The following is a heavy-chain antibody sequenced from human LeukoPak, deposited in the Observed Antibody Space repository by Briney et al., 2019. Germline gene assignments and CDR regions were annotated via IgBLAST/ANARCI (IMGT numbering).Heavy chain of an antibody. J-gene: IGHJ4*02. Sequence: SETLSLTCTVSGVSISTYYWSWIRQPPRKGLEWIGYIYHSGSTNYNPSLKSRVTISVDTSKNQFSLKLSSMTTADTAVYYCVRGASPVAGPKWGQGTLVTVSS. CDR2: IYHSGST. V-gene: IGHV4-59*01. CDR3: VRGASPVAGPK. CDR1: GVSISTYY. D-gene: IGHD6-19*01.